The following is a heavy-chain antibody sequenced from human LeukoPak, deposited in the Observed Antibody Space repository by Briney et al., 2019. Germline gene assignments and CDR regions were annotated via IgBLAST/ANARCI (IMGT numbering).Heavy chain of an antibody. Sequence: ASVKVSCKASGYTFTSHYMHWVRQAPGQGLEWMGIINPSGGSTSYAQKFQGRVTMTRDMSTSTVYMELSSLRSEDTAVYYCARASRITIFGVVIGDVYMDVWGKGTTVTVSS. CDR3: ARASRITIFGVVIGDVYMDV. CDR1: GYTFTSHY. CDR2: INPSGGST. J-gene: IGHJ6*03. V-gene: IGHV1-46*01. D-gene: IGHD3-3*01.